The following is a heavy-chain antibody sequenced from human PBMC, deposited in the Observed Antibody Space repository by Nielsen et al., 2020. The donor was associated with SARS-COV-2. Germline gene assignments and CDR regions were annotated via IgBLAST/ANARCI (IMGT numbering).Heavy chain of an antibody. J-gene: IGHJ6*02. CDR2: IYYSGGT. D-gene: IGHD6-25*01. Sequence: GSLRLSCTVSGGSITTTRFYWAWIRQPPGKGLEWIGTIYYSGGTYYNPSLKSRVTISVDTSKNQFSLKLTSVTAADTSVYFCARGAREAADRNYYGMDVWGQGTTVTVSS. V-gene: IGHV4-39*01. CDR3: ARGAREAADRNYYGMDV. CDR1: GGSITTTRFY.